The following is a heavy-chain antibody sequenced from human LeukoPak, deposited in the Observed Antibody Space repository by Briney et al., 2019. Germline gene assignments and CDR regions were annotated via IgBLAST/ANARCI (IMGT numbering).Heavy chain of an antibody. CDR2: TSSSSSYI. CDR1: GFTFSSYS. D-gene: IGHD6-25*01. Sequence: GGSLRLSCAPSGFTFSSYSMNWVRQAPGKGLEWVSTTSSSSSYIYYADSVKGRFTMSRDNAKNSLYLQMNSLRAEDTAVYCCARDGGRMDVWGQGTTVTVSS. J-gene: IGHJ6*02. V-gene: IGHV3-21*01. CDR3: ARDGGRMDV.